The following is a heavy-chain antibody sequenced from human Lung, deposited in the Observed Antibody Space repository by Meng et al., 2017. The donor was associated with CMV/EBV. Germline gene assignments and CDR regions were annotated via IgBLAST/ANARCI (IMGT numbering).Heavy chain of an antibody. J-gene: IGHJ3*01. CDR1: GYTFSGHY. CDR3: SGGAPVFRNAFDL. CDR2: INPDSCCT. Sequence: VXVXVSXKASGYTFSGHYIHWVRQAPGHGLEWMGLINPDSCCTRYSQKFQYRVTMTRDTSINTAYMELSRLRSDDSAVYFSSGGAPVFRNAFDLWGQGAMVTVSS. D-gene: IGHD1-14*01. V-gene: IGHV1-2*02.